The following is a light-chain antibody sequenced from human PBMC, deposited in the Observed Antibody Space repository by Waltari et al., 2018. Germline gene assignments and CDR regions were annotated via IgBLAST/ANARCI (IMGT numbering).Light chain of an antibody. CDR2: AAS. CDR3: QQSYSTPPYT. CDR1: QSISSY. Sequence: DIQMTQSPSSLSASVGDRVTITCRASQSISSYVNWYQQKPGKAPKLLIYAASSLQSGVPSRFSGSGSGTDFTLTISSLQPEDFATYYCQQSYSTPPYTFGQGTKLEI. J-gene: IGKJ2*01. V-gene: IGKV1-39*01.